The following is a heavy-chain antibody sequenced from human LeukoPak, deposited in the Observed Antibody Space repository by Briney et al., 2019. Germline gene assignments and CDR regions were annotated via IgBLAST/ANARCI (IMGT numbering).Heavy chain of an antibody. CDR1: GYSFTSYW. D-gene: IGHD3-22*01. CDR2: IYPGDSDT. Sequence: GESLKISCKGSGYSFTSYWIGWVRQMPGKGLEWMGIIYPGDSDTRYSPSFQGQVTISADKSISTAYLQWSSLKASDTAMYYCARLGALSSGYYYIKHWGQGTLVTVSS. J-gene: IGHJ4*02. V-gene: IGHV5-51*01. CDR3: ARLGALSSGYYYIKH.